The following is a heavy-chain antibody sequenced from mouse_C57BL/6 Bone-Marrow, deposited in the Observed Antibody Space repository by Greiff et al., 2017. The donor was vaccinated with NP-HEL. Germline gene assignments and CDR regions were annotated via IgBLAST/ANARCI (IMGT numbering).Heavy chain of an antibody. Sequence: VQLQQSGAELARPGASVKLSCKASGYTFTSYGISWVKQRTGQGLEWIGEIYPRSGNTYYNEKFKGKATLTADKSSSKPYMELRRLTSEDSAVYSCARGNPPAGFAYWGQGTLVTVSA. J-gene: IGHJ3*01. V-gene: IGHV1-81*01. CDR3: ARGNPPAGFAY. CDR1: GYTFTSYG. CDR2: IYPRSGNT. D-gene: IGHD2-1*01.